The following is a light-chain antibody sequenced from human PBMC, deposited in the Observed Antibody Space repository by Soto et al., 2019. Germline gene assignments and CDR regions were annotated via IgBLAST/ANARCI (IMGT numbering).Light chain of an antibody. CDR3: QPYGSSPNT. CDR2: GAS. Sequence: EIVLTQSPGTLSLSPEERATLSCRASQSVSSSYLAWYQQKPGQAPMLLIYGASSRATGIPDRFSGSGSGTDFTLTISRLEPEDFAVYYCQPYGSSPNTFGQGTKLEIK. V-gene: IGKV3-20*01. J-gene: IGKJ2*01. CDR1: QSVSSSY.